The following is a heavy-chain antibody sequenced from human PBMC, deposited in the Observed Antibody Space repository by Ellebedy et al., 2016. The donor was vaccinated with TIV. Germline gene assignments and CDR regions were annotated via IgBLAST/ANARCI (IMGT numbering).Heavy chain of an antibody. V-gene: IGHV3-23*01. D-gene: IGHD6-25*01. CDR1: GFTFSSYA. CDR2: ISGSGGSI. J-gene: IGHJ4*02. CDR3: AKRNGGIAAFEGGY. Sequence: GESLKISXAASGFTFSSYAMSWVRQAPGKRLEWVSGISGSGGSIHYADSVKGRFTISRDNSKNTLYLQMNSLRAEDTAVYYCAKRNGGIAAFEGGYWGQGTLVTVSS.